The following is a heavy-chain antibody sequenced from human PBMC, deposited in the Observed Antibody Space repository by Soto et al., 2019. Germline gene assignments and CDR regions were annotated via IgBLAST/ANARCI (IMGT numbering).Heavy chain of an antibody. CDR3: AREVERGYSGYDYGRPRVDYFDY. CDR2: IIPIFGTA. CDR1: GGTFSSYA. V-gene: IGHV1-69*01. Sequence: QVQLVQSGAEVKKPGSSVKVSCKASGGTFSSYAISWVRQAPGQGLEWMGGIIPIFGTANYAQKFQGRVTITADESTSTADMELSSLRSEDTAVYYCAREVERGYSGYDYGRPRVDYFDYWGQGTLVTVSS. J-gene: IGHJ4*02. D-gene: IGHD5-12*01.